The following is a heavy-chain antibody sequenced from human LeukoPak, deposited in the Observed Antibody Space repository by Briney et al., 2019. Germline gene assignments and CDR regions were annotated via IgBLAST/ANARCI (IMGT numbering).Heavy chain of an antibody. CDR2: INHSGST. CDR3: ARLVGASKEDY. V-gene: IGHV4-34*01. J-gene: IGHJ4*02. D-gene: IGHD1-26*01. Sequence: PSETLSLTCAVYGGSFSGYYWSWIRQPPGKGLEWIGEINHSGSTNYNPSLKSRVTISVDTSKNQFSLKLSSVTAADTAVYYCARLVGASKEDYWGQGTLVTVSS. CDR1: GGSFSGYY.